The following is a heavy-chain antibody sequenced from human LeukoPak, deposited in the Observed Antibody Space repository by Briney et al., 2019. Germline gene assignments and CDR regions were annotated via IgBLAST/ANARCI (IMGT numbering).Heavy chain of an antibody. V-gene: IGHV4-59*01. J-gene: IGHJ4*02. CDR3: ARGGFWSGYLEY. CDR1: GGSISSYY. CDR2: IYYSGST. Sequence: LETLSLTCTVSGGSISSYYWSWIRQPPGKGLEWIGYIYYSGSTNYNPSLKSRVTISVDTSKNQFSLKLSSVTAADTAVYYCARGGFWSGYLEYWGQGTLVTVSS. D-gene: IGHD3-3*01.